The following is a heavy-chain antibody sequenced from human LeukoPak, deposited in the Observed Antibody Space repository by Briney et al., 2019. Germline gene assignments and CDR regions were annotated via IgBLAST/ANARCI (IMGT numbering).Heavy chain of an antibody. CDR3: ARLSIADRPVDY. V-gene: IGHV4-31*03. CDR2: IYYSGST. Sequence: PSETLSLTCTVSGGSISSGGYYWSWIRQHPGKGLEWIGYIYYSGSTYYNPSLKSRVTISVDTSKNQFSLKLSSVTAADTAVYYCARLSIADRPVDYWGQGTLVTVSS. CDR1: GGSISSGGYY. D-gene: IGHD6-6*01. J-gene: IGHJ4*02.